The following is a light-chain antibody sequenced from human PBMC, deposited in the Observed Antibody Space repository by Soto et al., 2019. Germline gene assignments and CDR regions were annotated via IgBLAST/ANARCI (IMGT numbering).Light chain of an antibody. CDR2: RNN. V-gene: IGLV1-47*01. CDR3: AAWDNSLSADV. CDR1: SSNIGSNY. Sequence: QSVLTQPPSASGTPGQRVTISCSGSSSNIGSNYVYWYQQLPGTALKPLIYRNNRRPSGVPARFSASKSGTTASLASSGLRSEDDADYYCAAWDNSLSADVFGGGTQLTVL. J-gene: IGLJ7*01.